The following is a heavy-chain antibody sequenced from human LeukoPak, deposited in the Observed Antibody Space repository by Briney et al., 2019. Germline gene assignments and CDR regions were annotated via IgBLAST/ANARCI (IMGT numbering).Heavy chain of an antibody. J-gene: IGHJ4*02. CDR1: GGSISSSSYY. V-gene: IGHV4-39*07. CDR2: IYYSGST. CDR3: ARVLELLDYFDY. Sequence: ASETLSLTCTVSGGSISSSSYYWGWIRQPPGKGLEWIGSIYYSGSTYYNPSLKSRVTMSVDMSKIQFSLKLSSVTASDTAVYYCARVLELLDYFDYWGQGTLVTVSS. D-gene: IGHD2-15*01.